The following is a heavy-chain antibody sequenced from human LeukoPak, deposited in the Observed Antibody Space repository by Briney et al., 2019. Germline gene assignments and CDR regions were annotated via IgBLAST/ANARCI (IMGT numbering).Heavy chain of an antibody. CDR1: GFTVSSNY. J-gene: IGHJ4*02. Sequence: GGSLRLSCAASGFTVSSNYMSWVRQAPGKGLEWVSVIYSGGSTYYADSVEGRFTISRHNSKNTLYLQMNSLRAEDTAVYYCASVSYGYSLDYWGQGTLVTVSS. V-gene: IGHV3-53*04. CDR2: IYSGGST. CDR3: ASVSYGYSLDY. D-gene: IGHD5-18*01.